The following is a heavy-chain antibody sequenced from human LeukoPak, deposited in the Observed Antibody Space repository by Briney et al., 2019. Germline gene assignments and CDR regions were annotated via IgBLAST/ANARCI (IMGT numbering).Heavy chain of an antibody. Sequence: SETLSLTCTVSGGSISSYYWSWIRQPPGKGLGWIGYIYYSGSTNYNPSLKSRVTISVDTSKNQFSLKLSSVTAADTAVYYCARALSGGSGSYYSYYYMDVWGKGTTVTVSS. J-gene: IGHJ6*03. CDR3: ARALSGGSGSYYSYYYMDV. D-gene: IGHD3-10*01. CDR1: GGSISSYY. CDR2: IYYSGST. V-gene: IGHV4-59*01.